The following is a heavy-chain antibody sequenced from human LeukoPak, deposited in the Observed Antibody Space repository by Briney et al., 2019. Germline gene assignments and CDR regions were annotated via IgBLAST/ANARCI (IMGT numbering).Heavy chain of an antibody. CDR2: IYHSGST. CDR1: GYSISSDYY. Sequence: SGTLSLTCTVSGYSISSDYYWAWIRQPPGKGLEWIGSIYHSGSTYYNPSLKSRVTLSVDTSKKQFSLKLSSVTAADTAVYYCARASGSYWWFDSWGQGTLVTVSS. D-gene: IGHD1-26*01. J-gene: IGHJ5*01. V-gene: IGHV4-38-2*02. CDR3: ARASGSYWWFDS.